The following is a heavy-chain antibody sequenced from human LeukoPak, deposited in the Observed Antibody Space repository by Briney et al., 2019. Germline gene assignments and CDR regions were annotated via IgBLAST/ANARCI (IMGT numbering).Heavy chain of an antibody. CDR3: ARDCSGGSCYSYDFDY. CDR2: ISSTSSTI. J-gene: IGHJ4*02. Sequence: GRSLRLSCAASGFTFSTYSMNWVRQAPGKGLQWLSYISSTSSTIYYADSVKGRFTISRDNAKNSLYLQMNSLRDEDTAVYYCARDCSGGSCYSYDFDYWGQGSLVTVSS. V-gene: IGHV3-48*02. D-gene: IGHD2-15*01. CDR1: GFTFSTYS.